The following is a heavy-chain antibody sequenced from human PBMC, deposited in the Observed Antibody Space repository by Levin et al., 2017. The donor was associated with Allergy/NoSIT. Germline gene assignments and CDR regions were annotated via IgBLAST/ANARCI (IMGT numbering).Heavy chain of an antibody. J-gene: IGHJ4*02. V-gene: IGHV5-51*01. CDR3: AREGMITFGGVIGAFFDY. CDR1: GYSFTSYW. Sequence: KVSCKGSGYSFTSYWIGWVRQMPGKGLEWMGIIYPGDSDTRYSPSFQGQVTISADKSISTAYLQWSSLKASDTAMYYCAREGMITFGGVIGAFFDYWGQGTLVTVSS. D-gene: IGHD3-16*02. CDR2: IYPGDSDT.